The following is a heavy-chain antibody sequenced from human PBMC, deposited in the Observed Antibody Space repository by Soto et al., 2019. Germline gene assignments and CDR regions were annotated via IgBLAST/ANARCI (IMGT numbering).Heavy chain of an antibody. CDR3: ARAFAHYYDSSGYPNYDY. CDR2: MNPNSGNT. J-gene: IGHJ4*02. D-gene: IGHD3-22*01. CDR1: GYTFTSYD. Sequence: GASVKVSCKASGYTFTSYDINWVRQATGQGLEWMGWMNPNSGNTGYAQKFQGRVTMTTDTSTSTAYMELRSLRSDDTAVYYCARAFAHYYDSSGYPNYDYWGQGTLVTVSS. V-gene: IGHV1-8*01.